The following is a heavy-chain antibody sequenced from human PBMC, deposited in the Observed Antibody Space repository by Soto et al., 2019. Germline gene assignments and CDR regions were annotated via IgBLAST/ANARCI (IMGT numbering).Heavy chain of an antibody. CDR2: IYWNDDK. J-gene: IGHJ4*02. CDR1: GFALSTSGVG. D-gene: IGHD3-10*01. Sequence: QITLKESGPTLVKPTQTLTLTCTFSGFALSTSGVGVGWVRQPPGKALEWLALIYWNDDKRYSPSLKSRLTITKDTSKNQVVLTMTNMDPVDTATYYCAHSKTYYYGSGGPDYWGQGTLVTVSS. CDR3: AHSKTYYYGSGGPDY. V-gene: IGHV2-5*01.